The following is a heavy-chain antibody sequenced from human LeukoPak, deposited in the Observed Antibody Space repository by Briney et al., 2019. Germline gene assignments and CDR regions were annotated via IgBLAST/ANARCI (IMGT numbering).Heavy chain of an antibody. V-gene: IGHV3-7*01. J-gene: IGHJ4*02. CDR2: IRQDGSEI. Sequence: GGSLRLSCAASGFTFSRYLMTWVRQAPGKGLKWVANIRQDGSEIYYVDSVKGRFTISRDNAKNSLYLQMNSLSAEDTAVYYCARVVVISLTYYFDFWGQGALVTVPS. CDR1: GFTFSRYL. D-gene: IGHD3-22*01. CDR3: ARVVVISLTYYFDF.